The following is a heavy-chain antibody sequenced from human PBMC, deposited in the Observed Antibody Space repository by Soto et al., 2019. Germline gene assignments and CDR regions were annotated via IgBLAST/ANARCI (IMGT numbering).Heavy chain of an antibody. CDR1: GFTFSSYS. V-gene: IGHV3-21*01. Sequence: EVQLVESGGGLVKPGGSLRLSCAASGFTFSSYSMNWVRQAPGKGLEWVSSISSSSSYIYYADSVKGRFTISRDNAKNSLCLQMNSLRAEDTAVYYCARIYGDAHYFDYWGQGTLVTVSS. D-gene: IGHD4-17*01. J-gene: IGHJ4*02. CDR3: ARIYGDAHYFDY. CDR2: ISSSSSYI.